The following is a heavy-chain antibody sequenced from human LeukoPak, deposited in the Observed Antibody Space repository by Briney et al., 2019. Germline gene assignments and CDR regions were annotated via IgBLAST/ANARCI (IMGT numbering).Heavy chain of an antibody. CDR1: GGSINSTDYY. CDR2: IYSTGIT. D-gene: IGHD2-2*01. CDR3: ARDICSSTSCYLDP. J-gene: IGHJ5*02. V-gene: IGHV4-61*02. Sequence: PSETLSLTCTVSGGSINSTDYYWSWVRQAAGKGPEWIGRIYSTGITKYNPSLKSRVTISVDRSKNQFSLKLSSVTAADTAVYYCARDICSSTSCYLDPWGQGTLVTVSS.